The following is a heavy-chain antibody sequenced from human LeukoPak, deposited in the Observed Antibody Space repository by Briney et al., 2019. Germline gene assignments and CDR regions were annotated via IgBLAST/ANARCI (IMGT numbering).Heavy chain of an antibody. CDR1: GGTFSSYA. Sequence: ASVKVSCKASGGTFSSYAISWVRQAPGQGLEWMGGIIPIFGTANYAQKFQGRVTITADESTSTAYMEPSSLRSEDTAVYYCARGVYEYSSSSPLDYWGQGTLVTVSS. V-gene: IGHV1-69*13. CDR3: ARGVYEYSSSSPLDY. J-gene: IGHJ4*02. D-gene: IGHD6-6*01. CDR2: IIPIFGTA.